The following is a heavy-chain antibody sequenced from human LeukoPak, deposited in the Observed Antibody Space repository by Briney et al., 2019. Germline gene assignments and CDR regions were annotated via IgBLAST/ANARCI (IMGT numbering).Heavy chain of an antibody. V-gene: IGHV4-31*03. Sequence: SETQSLTCTVSGGSISSGGYYWSWIRQRPGKGLEWIGYIYYSGSTYYNPSLKSRVTISVDTSKNQFSLKLSSVTAADTAVYYCARENPPYVDTATYNWFDPWGQGTLVTVSS. J-gene: IGHJ5*02. CDR2: IYYSGST. D-gene: IGHD5-18*01. CDR1: GGSISSGGYY. CDR3: ARENPPYVDTATYNWFDP.